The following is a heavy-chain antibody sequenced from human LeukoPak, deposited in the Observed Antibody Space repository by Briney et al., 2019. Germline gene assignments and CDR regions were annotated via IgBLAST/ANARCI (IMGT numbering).Heavy chain of an antibody. J-gene: IGHJ4*02. Sequence: GGSLRLSCSASGFTFSLYSMNWVRQAPGKGLEWVSSISRTSASIYYAESVKGRISVSRDNAKNSVFLQMNSLRVEDTAMYYCTTDHSDRIRGAVENWGQGTLVTVSS. CDR3: TTDHSDRIRGAVEN. CDR2: ISRTSASI. V-gene: IGHV3-21*01. CDR1: GFTFSLYS. D-gene: IGHD3-10*01.